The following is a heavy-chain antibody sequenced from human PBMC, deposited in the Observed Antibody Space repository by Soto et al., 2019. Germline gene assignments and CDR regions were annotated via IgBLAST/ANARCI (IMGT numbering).Heavy chain of an antibody. CDR1: GFTFSSYE. CDR3: AKGLRGSYSIRFYYFDY. D-gene: IGHD1-26*01. CDR2: ISWDGGST. Sequence: GGSLRLSCAASGFTFSSYEMNWVRQAPGKGLEWVSLISWDGGSTYYADSVKGRFTISRDNSKNSLYLQMNSLRTEDTALYYCAKGLRGSYSIRFYYFDYWGQGTLVTVSS. V-gene: IGHV3-43*01. J-gene: IGHJ4*02.